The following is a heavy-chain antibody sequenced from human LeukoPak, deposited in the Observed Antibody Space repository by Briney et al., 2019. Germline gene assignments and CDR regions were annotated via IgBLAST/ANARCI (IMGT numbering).Heavy chain of an antibody. CDR3: ARDSPGDILTGYYPPHFEY. J-gene: IGHJ4*02. V-gene: IGHV3-21*01. CDR1: GFTFSSYS. CDR2: IICSSSYI. D-gene: IGHD3-9*01. Sequence: GDLRPSCAASGFTFSSYSMNWVRQAPGKGLEGVSSIICSSSYIYYADSVKGRFTISRDNAKNSLYLQMNSLRAEDTAVYYCARDSPGDILTGYYPPHFEYWGQGTLVTVSS.